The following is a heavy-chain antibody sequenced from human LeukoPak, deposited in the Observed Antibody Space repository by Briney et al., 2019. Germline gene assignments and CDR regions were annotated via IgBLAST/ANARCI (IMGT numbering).Heavy chain of an antibody. CDR3: ARALTPGYCSGGTCSYFDY. D-gene: IGHD2-15*01. CDR1: GGSIRSYY. CDR2: IYYSGST. J-gene: IGHJ4*02. V-gene: IGHV4-59*01. Sequence: SETLSLTCAVSGGSIRSYYWSWIRQPPGKGLEWIGYIYYSGSTNSNPSLKSRVTISVDTSKNQFSLKVSSVTAADTAVYYCARALTPGYCSGGTCSYFDYWGQGTLVTVSS.